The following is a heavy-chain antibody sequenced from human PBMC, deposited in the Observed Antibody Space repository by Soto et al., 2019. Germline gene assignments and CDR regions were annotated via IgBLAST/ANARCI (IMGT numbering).Heavy chain of an antibody. D-gene: IGHD3-22*01. CDR1: GFTFSTSG. J-gene: IGHJ6*02. CDR2: ISGSSSTI. V-gene: IGHV3-48*02. CDR3: ARASGYYDTSGYYGAFYYYGMDV. Sequence: PGGSLRLSCAASGFTFSTSGMNWVRQAPGKGLEWVSYISGSSSTIYYADSVKGRFTISRDNVKNSLFLQMNSLRDEDTAVYYCARASGYYDTSGYYGAFYYYGMDVWGQGTTVTVSS.